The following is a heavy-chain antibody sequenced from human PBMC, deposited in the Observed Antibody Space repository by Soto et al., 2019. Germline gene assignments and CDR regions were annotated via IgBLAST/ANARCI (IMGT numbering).Heavy chain of an antibody. CDR3: ARDTRLKAAGNWFDP. CDR1: GYTFTGYY. J-gene: IGHJ5*02. D-gene: IGHD6-13*01. Sequence: ASVKVSCKASGYTFTGYYIHWVRQAPGQGREGMGWINPNSGGTKYAQEFQGRVTMTRDTSISTAYMELSRLRSDDTAVYYCARDTRLKAAGNWFDPWGQGTLVTVSS. CDR2: INPNSGGT. V-gene: IGHV1-2*02.